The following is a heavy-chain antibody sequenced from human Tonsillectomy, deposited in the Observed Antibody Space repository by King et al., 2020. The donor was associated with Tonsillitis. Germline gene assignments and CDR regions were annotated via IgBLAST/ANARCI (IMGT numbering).Heavy chain of an antibody. CDR1: GFTFMSYD. CDR3: ARVSYGAGSYDY. D-gene: IGHD3-10*01. V-gene: IGHV3-13*01. Sequence: VQLVESGGGLVQPGGSLRLSCAASGFTFMSYDMHWVRQATGKGLEWVSAIGTAGDTYYPGSVKGRFPNSRENAKNSLYLQMNSLRAEDTAVYYCARVSYGAGSYDYWGQGTLVTVSS. J-gene: IGHJ4*02. CDR2: IGTAGDT.